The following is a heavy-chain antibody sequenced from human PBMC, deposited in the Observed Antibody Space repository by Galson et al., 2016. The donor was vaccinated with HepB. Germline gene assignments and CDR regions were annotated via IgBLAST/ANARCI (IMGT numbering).Heavy chain of an antibody. Sequence: SLRLSCAASGFHFSGYGMHWVRQAPGKGLEWVALIWFDGTYKYYADPVRGRFTISRDDSMNTVFLQMDSLRAEDTAVYYCARAGVSNWPDFDFWGQGALVTVSS. CDR3: ARAGVSNWPDFDF. D-gene: IGHD6-13*01. CDR2: IWFDGTYK. V-gene: IGHV3-33*01. J-gene: IGHJ4*02. CDR1: GFHFSGYG.